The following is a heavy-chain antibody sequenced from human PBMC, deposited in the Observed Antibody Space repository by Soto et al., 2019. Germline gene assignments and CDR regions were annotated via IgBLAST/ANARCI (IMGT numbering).Heavy chain of an antibody. CDR2: INPNSGGT. CDR1: AYTLTGYY. D-gene: IGHD2-15*01. Sequence: XSVQVSFEASAYTLTGYYMHWVRQAPGQGLEWMGWINPNSGGTNYAQKFQGRVTMTRDTSISTAYMELSRLRSDDTAVYYCARGVGYIVVVVAATQYYGMDVWGQGTTVTVSS. J-gene: IGHJ6*02. CDR3: ARGVGYIVVVVAATQYYGMDV. V-gene: IGHV1-2*02.